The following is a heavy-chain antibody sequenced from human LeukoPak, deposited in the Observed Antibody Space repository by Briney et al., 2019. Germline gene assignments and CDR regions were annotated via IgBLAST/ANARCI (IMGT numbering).Heavy chain of an antibody. J-gene: IGHJ4*02. V-gene: IGHV3-23*01. D-gene: IGHD6-19*01. CDR3: AKGMRSSGWY. CDR1: GFTFSSYA. Sequence: PGGSLRLSCAASGFTFSSYAMSWVRQAPGKGLEWVSAISGSGDTTYYADSVKGRFTISRDNSKNTLYLQMNSLRAEDTAMYYCAKGMRSSGWYWGQGTLVTVSS. CDR2: ISGSGDTT.